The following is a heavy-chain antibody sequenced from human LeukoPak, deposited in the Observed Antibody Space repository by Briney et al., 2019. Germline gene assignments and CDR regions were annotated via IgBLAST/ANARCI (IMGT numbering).Heavy chain of an antibody. D-gene: IGHD2-2*02. V-gene: IGHV4-61*02. CDR1: GGSLSSGSDY. CDR2: IYASGST. Sequence: SQTLSLTCTVSGGSLSSGSDYWSWIRQSAGKGLEWIGRIYASGSTNYNPSLKSRVTISVDTSKNQFSLKLSSVTAADTAVYYCASYDRSSTSCYKAAFDIWGQGTMVTVSS. CDR3: ASYDRSSTSCYKAAFDI. J-gene: IGHJ3*02.